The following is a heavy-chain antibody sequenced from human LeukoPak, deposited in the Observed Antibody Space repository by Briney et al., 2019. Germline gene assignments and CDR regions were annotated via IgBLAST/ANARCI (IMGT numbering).Heavy chain of an antibody. Sequence: SETLSLTCTVSGGSISSYYWSWIRQPPGKGLEWIGYIYYSGSIKYNPSLKSRVTISVDASKTQFSLKLNSVTAADTAVYYCARGSRGLYYFDYWGQGTLVTVSS. V-gene: IGHV4-59*01. CDR3: ARGSRGLYYFDY. J-gene: IGHJ4*02. CDR2: IYYSGSI. CDR1: GGSISSYY. D-gene: IGHD2-15*01.